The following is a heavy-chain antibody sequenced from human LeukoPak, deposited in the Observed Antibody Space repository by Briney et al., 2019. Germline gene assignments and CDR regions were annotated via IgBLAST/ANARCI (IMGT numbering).Heavy chain of an antibody. D-gene: IGHD3-22*01. V-gene: IGHV3-48*01. Sequence: PGGSLRLSCAASGFTFSSYSMNWVRQAPGKGLEWVSYISSSSSTIYYADSVKGRFTISRDNAKNSLYLQMSSLRAEDTAVYYCARGGHSSGYYLILEVLGYWGQGTLVTVSS. J-gene: IGHJ4*02. CDR1: GFTFSSYS. CDR3: ARGGHSSGYYLILEVLGY. CDR2: ISSSSSTI.